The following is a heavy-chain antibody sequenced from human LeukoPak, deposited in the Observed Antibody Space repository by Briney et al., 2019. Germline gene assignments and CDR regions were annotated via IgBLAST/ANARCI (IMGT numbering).Heavy chain of an antibody. D-gene: IGHD3-10*02. Sequence: GGSLRLSCAASGFTFSSYSMNWVRQAPGKGLDWVSSISSSSSYIYYADSVKGRFTISRDNAKNSLYLQMNSLRAEDTAVYYCARDIFGEYAFDIWGQGTMVTVSS. J-gene: IGHJ3*02. CDR3: ARDIFGEYAFDI. V-gene: IGHV3-21*01. CDR1: GFTFSSYS. CDR2: ISSSSSYI.